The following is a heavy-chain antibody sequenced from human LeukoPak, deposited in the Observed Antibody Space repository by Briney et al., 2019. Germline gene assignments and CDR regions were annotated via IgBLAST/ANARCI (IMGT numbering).Heavy chain of an antibody. V-gene: IGHV3-23*01. CDR3: AKGLLVDPG. CDR2: ITGSGGST. CDR1: GFTFSHYA. D-gene: IGHD2-8*01. J-gene: IGHJ4*02. Sequence: GGSLRLSCADSGFTFSHYAMNSVRQAPGKGLEWVSSITGSGGSTYYADSVKGPFTISRDSSKNTLYLQMKSLRAEDTAVYYCAKGLLVDPGWGQGTLVTVSS.